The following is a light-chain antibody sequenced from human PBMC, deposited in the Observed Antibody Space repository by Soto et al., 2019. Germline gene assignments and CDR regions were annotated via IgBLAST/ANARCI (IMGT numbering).Light chain of an antibody. J-gene: IGKJ2*01. CDR1: HSVASNY. Sequence: EIVLTQSPGTLSLSPGERATLSCRASHSVASNYLAWYQQKPGQAPSLLIYGTSRRATGIPDRFRGSGSGTDFTLTISRLEPEDFAVYYCQQYSTSRRYIFGQGTKLEIK. CDR3: QQYSTSRRYI. V-gene: IGKV3-20*01. CDR2: GTS.